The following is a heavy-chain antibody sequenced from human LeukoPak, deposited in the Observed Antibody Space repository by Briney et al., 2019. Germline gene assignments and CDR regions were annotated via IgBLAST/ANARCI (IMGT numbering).Heavy chain of an antibody. CDR1: GGSISSYY. Sequence: PSETLSLTCTVSGGSISSYYWSWIRQPPGKGLEWIGYIYYSGSTNYNPSLKSRVTISVDTSKNQFSLKLSSVTAADTAVYYCATDFTYYYDSSGYPIPYWGQGTLVTVSS. D-gene: IGHD3-22*01. CDR2: IYYSGST. J-gene: IGHJ4*02. CDR3: ATDFTYYYDSSGYPIPY. V-gene: IGHV4-59*12.